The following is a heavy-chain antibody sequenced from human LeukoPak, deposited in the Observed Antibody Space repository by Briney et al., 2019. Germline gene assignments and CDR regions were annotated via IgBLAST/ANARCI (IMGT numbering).Heavy chain of an antibody. J-gene: IGHJ3*02. Sequence: GASVKVSCKASGYTFTSYGISWVRQAPGQGLEWMGRIIAYSGKTNYAQKLQGRVTMTTDTSTSTAYMELSSLRSEDTAVYYCARVGYAEPYDSSGYVFDIWGQGTMVTVAS. D-gene: IGHD3-22*01. CDR1: GYTFTSYG. CDR2: IIAYSGKT. V-gene: IGHV1-18*01. CDR3: ARVGYAEPYDSSGYVFDI.